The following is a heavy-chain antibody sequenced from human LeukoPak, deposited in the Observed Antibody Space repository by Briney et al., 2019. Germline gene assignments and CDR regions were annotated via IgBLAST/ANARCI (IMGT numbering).Heavy chain of an antibody. V-gene: IGHV3-7*03. Sequence: GGSLRLSCAASGFTFSGYWMSWVRQAPGKGLEWVANVNEDGSGRYYVDSVKGRFTVSRDNAENLLYLQMNSLRPEDTAVYYCARYSGSYHSFHYWGQGTLVTVSS. CDR2: VNEDGSGR. CDR1: GFTFSGYW. D-gene: IGHD1-26*01. J-gene: IGHJ4*02. CDR3: ARYSGSYHSFHY.